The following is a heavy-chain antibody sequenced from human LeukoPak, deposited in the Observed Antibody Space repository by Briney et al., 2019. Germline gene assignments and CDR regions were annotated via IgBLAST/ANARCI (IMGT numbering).Heavy chain of an antibody. CDR1: GFTLSNAW. CDR2: IKSKTDGGTT. J-gene: IGHJ3*02. CDR3: TTRDSSSWYEAFDI. D-gene: IGHD6-13*01. V-gene: IGHV3-15*01. Sequence: GGSLRLSCAASGFTLSNAWMSWVRQAPGKGLEWVGRIKSKTDGGTTDYAAPVKGRFTISRDDSKNTLYLQMNSLKTEDTAVYYCTTRDSSSWYEAFDIWGQGTMVTVSS.